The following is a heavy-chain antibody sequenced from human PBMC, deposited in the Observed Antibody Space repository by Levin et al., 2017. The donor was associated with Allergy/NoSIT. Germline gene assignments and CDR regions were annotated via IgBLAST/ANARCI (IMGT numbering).Heavy chain of an antibody. CDR2: IHSDGSST. CDR3: ARVASGSYLGGWFDP. D-gene: IGHD1-26*01. J-gene: IGHJ5*02. CDR1: GVTFSGFW. V-gene: IGHV3-74*01. Sequence: GESLKISCVASGVTFSGFWMHWVRQAPGKGLVWVSRIHSDGSSTIYADSVKGRFTISRDNAKNTLYLQMNSLRVEDTAMYYCARVASGSYLGGWFDPWGQGTLVTVSS.